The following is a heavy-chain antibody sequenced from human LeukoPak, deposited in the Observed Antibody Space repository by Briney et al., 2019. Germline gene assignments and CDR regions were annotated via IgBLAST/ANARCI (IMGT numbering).Heavy chain of an antibody. D-gene: IGHD2-21*02. CDR3: ARETALMTADAFDI. CDR1: GFTVSSNY. V-gene: IGHV3-53*01. J-gene: IGHJ3*02. CDR2: IYSGGST. Sequence: PGGSLRLSCAASGFTVSSNYMSWVRQAPGKGLEWVSVIYSGGSTYYADSVKGRFTISRDNSKNTLYLQMNSLRAEDTAVYYCARETALMTADAFDIWGQGTMVTVSS.